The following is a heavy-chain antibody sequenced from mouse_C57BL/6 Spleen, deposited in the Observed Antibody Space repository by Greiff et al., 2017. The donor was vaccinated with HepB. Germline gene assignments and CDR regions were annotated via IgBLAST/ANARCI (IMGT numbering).Heavy chain of an antibody. J-gene: IGHJ4*01. V-gene: IGHV1-82*01. CDR3: ARTENCYDAMDY. Sequence: VKLMESGPELVKPGASVKISCKASGYAFSSSWMNWVKQRPGKGLEWIGRIYPGDGDTNYNGKFKGKATLTADKSSSTAYMQLSSLTSEDSAVYFCARTENCYDAMDYWGQGTSVTVSS. CDR2: IYPGDGDT. CDR1: GYAFSSSW.